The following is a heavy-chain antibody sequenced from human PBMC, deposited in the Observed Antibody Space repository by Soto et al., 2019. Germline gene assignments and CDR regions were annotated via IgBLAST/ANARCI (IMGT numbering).Heavy chain of an antibody. CDR2: ISAYNGNT. D-gene: IGHD3-22*01. Sequence: ASVKVSCKASGYTFTSYGISWVRQAPGQGLEWMGWISAYNGNTNYAQKLQGRVTMTTDTSTSTAYMELRSLRSDDTAVYSCARAPYDSSGYYPLDYWGQGPLVTVSS. CDR1: GYTFTSYG. CDR3: ARAPYDSSGYYPLDY. J-gene: IGHJ4*02. V-gene: IGHV1-18*01.